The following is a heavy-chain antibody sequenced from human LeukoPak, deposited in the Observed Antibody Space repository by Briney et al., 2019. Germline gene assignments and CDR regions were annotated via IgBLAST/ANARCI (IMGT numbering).Heavy chain of an antibody. J-gene: IGHJ4*02. D-gene: IGHD1-26*01. V-gene: IGHV4-34*01. Sequence: SETLSLTCAVYGGSFSGYYWSWIRQPPGKGLEWIGEINHSGSTNYNPSLKSRVTISVDTSKNQFSLKLSSVTAADTAVYYCARGRTPVGATPLQDYWGQGTLVTVSS. CDR1: GGSFSGYY. CDR2: INHSGST. CDR3: ARGRTPVGATPLQDY.